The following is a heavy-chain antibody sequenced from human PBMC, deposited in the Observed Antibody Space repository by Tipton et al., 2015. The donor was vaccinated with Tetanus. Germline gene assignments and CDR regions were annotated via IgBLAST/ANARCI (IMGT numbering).Heavy chain of an antibody. V-gene: IGHV4-31*03. CDR2: IYYSGST. J-gene: IGHJ5*02. CDR1: GASISSGGYF. D-gene: IGHD3-16*01. Sequence: TLSLTCSVSGASISSGGYFWNWIRHRPGQGLEWIGYIYYSGSTFYNPSLKSRVTISVDTSNNQFSLRLSSVTAADTGVYYCARDQGGGRVARLNWFGPWGQGTLVTVSS. CDR3: ARDQGGGRVARLNWFGP.